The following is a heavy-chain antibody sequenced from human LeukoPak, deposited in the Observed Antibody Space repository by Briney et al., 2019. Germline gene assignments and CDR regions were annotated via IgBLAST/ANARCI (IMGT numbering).Heavy chain of an antibody. CDR1: GFTFSSYG. Sequence: GGSLRLSCAASGFTFSSYGMHWVRQAPGKGLEWVAFIRYDGSNKYYADSVKGRFTISRDNSKNTLYLQMNSLRAEDTAVYYCAKDQNEGWELPSYYYYYMDVWGKGTTVTVSS. J-gene: IGHJ6*03. CDR2: IRYDGSNK. V-gene: IGHV3-30*02. D-gene: IGHD1-26*01. CDR3: AKDQNEGWELPSYYYYYMDV.